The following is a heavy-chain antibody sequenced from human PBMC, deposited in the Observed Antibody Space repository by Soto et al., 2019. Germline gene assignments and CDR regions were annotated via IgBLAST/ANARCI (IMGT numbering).Heavy chain of an antibody. D-gene: IGHD3-3*01. V-gene: IGHV5-51*01. Sequence: VPSVKSSGSGSGDSFTSYWIGWVRQMPWKGLEWMGIIYPGDSDTRYSPSFQGQVTIPADKSISTAYLQWSSLKASDTAMYYCARHSRDDFWSGYYRGYYYYYGMDVWGQGTTGTVSS. CDR1: GDSFTSYW. J-gene: IGHJ6*02. CDR2: IYPGDSDT. CDR3: ARHSRDDFWSGYYRGYYYYYGMDV.